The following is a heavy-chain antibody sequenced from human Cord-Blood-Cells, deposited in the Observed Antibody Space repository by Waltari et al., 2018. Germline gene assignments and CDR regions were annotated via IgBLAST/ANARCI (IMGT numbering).Heavy chain of an antibody. CDR1: GGSISSSSYY. CDR2: IYYSGST. CDR3: AGHGNWYFDL. Sequence: GLVKPSETLSLTCTVSGGSISSSSYYWGWIRQPPGKGLEWIGSIYYSGSTYYNPSLKSRVTISVDTSKNQFSLKLSSVTAADTAVYYCAGHGNWYFDLWGRGTLVTVSS. J-gene: IGHJ2*01. V-gene: IGHV4-39*07. D-gene: IGHD1-26*01.